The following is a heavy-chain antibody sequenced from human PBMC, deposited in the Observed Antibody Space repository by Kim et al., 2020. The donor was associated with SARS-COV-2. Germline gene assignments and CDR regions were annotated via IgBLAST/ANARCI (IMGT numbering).Heavy chain of an antibody. CDR2: IYYSGST. D-gene: IGHD2-21*01. CDR3: ARAKYSGHDAFDI. Sequence: SETLSLTCTVSGGSISSGGYYWSWIRQHPGKGLEWIGYIYYSGSTYYNPSLKSRVTISVDTSKNQFSLKLSSVTAADTAVYYCARAKYSGHDAFDIWGQGKMVTVSS. V-gene: IGHV4-31*03. J-gene: IGHJ3*02. CDR1: GGSISSGGYY.